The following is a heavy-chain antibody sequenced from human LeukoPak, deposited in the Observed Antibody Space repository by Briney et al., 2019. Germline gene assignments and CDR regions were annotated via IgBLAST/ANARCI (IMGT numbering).Heavy chain of an antibody. CDR2: ISSSGSTI. J-gene: IGHJ4*02. Sequence: PGGSLRLSCAASGFTFSSYEMNWVRQAPGKGLEWVSYISSSGSTIYYADSVKGRFTISRDNAKNSLYLQMNSLRTEDTALYYCAKDMPPRDTAMAFDYWGQGTLVTVSS. D-gene: IGHD5-18*01. V-gene: IGHV3-48*03. CDR3: AKDMPPRDTAMAFDY. CDR1: GFTFSSYE.